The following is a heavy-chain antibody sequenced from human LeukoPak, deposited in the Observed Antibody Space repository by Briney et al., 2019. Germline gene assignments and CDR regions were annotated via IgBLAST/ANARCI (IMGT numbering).Heavy chain of an antibody. J-gene: IGHJ3*02. D-gene: IGHD3-22*01. CDR1: GYTFTSYY. Sequence: ASVKVSCKASGYTFTSYYMHWVRQAPGQGLEWMGIINPSGGSTSYAQKFQGRVTMTRDTSTSTVYMELSSLRSEDMAVYYCARPKNYYDSNGYHDAFDIWGQGTMVTVSS. CDR2: INPSGGST. V-gene: IGHV1-46*01. CDR3: ARPKNYYDSNGYHDAFDI.